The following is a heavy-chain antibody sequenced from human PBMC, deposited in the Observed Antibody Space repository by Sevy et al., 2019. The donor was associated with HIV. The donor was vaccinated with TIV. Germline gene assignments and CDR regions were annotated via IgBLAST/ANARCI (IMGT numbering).Heavy chain of an antibody. CDR2: IYHSGST. CDR3: ARHLRGITIFGVVIMDEFQH. V-gene: IGHV4-38-2*01. Sequence: SETLSLTCAVSGYSISSGYYWGWIRQPPGKGLEWIGSIYHSGSTYYNPSLKSRVTISVDTSKNQFSLKLSSVTAADTAVYYCARHLRGITIFGVVIMDEFQHWGQGTLVTVSS. D-gene: IGHD3-3*01. CDR1: GYSISSGYY. J-gene: IGHJ1*01.